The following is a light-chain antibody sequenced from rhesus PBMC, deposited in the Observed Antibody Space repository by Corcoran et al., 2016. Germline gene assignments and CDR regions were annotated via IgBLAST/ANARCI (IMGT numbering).Light chain of an antibody. Sequence: QSAPTQPPSVSGSPGQSVPISCTGTSSDVGGYNYVSWYQQHPGKAPKLMIYDVSKRPSGVSDRFSASKSGNTASLTISGLQAEDEADYYCCSYTTNSSTNRDVFGSGTKLTVL. J-gene: IGLJ6*01. V-gene: IGLV2S7*01. CDR1: SSDVGGYNY. CDR3: CSYTTNSSTNRDV. CDR2: DVS.